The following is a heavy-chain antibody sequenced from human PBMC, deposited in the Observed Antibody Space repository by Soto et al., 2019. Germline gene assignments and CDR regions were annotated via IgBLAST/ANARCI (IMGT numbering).Heavy chain of an antibody. CDR3: AKDMVLSSVAGTSIFDY. D-gene: IGHD6-19*01. CDR1: GGSISSSSYY. Sequence: SETLSLTCTVSGGSISSSSYYWGWIRQPPGKGLEWIGSIYYSGSTYYNPSLKSRVTISVDTSKNQFSLKLSSVTAADTALYYCAKDMVLSSVAGTSIFDYWGQGTLVTVSS. CDR2: IYYSGST. J-gene: IGHJ4*02. V-gene: IGHV4-39*02.